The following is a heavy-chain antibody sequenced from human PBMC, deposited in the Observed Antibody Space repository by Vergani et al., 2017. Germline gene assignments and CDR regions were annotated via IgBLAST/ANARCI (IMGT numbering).Heavy chain of an antibody. CDR2: IKQDGSED. D-gene: IGHD1-26*01. V-gene: IGHV3-7*01. Sequence: EVQLVESGGGLVQPGGSLRLSCAASGFLFSDYWLNWVRQSPGGGLEWVANIKQDGSEDFYVGSVKGRFTISRDNAKNSVFLQINGLRAEDTAVYYCARESVVGSTGRIFEFWGQGTTVTVSS. CDR3: ARESVVGSTGRIFEF. CDR1: GFLFSDYW. J-gene: IGHJ3*01.